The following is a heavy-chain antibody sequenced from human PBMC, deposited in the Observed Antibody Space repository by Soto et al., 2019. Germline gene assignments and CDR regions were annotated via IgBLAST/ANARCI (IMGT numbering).Heavy chain of an antibody. Sequence: QITLKESGPTLVKPTQTLTLTCTFSGFSLNTNGAGVGWIRQPPGKALEWLALIYWDDDKRYSPSLKGRLTIFKDASKNQVILTMTNMDPVDTATYYCAHRDPQYRNNWNGGWFDPWGQGTLVTVSS. CDR3: AHRDPQYRNNWNGGWFDP. V-gene: IGHV2-5*02. J-gene: IGHJ5*02. D-gene: IGHD1-20*01. CDR1: GFSLNTNGAG. CDR2: IYWDDDK.